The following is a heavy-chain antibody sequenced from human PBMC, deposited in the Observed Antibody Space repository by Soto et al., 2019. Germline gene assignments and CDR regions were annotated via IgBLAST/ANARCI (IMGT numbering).Heavy chain of an antibody. V-gene: IGHV3-11*01. D-gene: IGHD4-17*01. CDR2: ISGNGEII. CDR1: GFTFSVSY. Sequence: PGGSLRLSCAASGFTFSVSYIHWIRRAPGKGLEWISYISGNGEIIQYAASARGRFTISRDNAENSVYLEMDSLRAEDTALYYCARDVDADFRTDFDYWGRGTLVTVSS. CDR3: ARDVDADFRTDFDY. J-gene: IGHJ4*02.